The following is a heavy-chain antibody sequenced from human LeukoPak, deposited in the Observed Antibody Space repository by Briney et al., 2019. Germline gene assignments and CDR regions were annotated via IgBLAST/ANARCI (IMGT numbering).Heavy chain of an antibody. D-gene: IGHD4-17*01. Sequence: SQTLSLTCTGCGGSIRSGSYYWSWIRQPAGKGLEWIGRIYTSGSTNYNPSLKSRVTISVDTSKNQFSLKLSSVTAADTAVYYCARDLYGDYGTFRRFGRFDPWGQGTLVTVSS. CDR3: ARDLYGDYGTFRRFGRFDP. J-gene: IGHJ5*02. V-gene: IGHV4-61*02. CDR2: IYTSGST. CDR1: GGSIRSGSYY.